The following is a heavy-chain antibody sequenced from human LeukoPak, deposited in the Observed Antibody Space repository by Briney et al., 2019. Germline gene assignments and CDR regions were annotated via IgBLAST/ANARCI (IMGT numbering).Heavy chain of an antibody. V-gene: IGHV3-23*01. CDR2: ISGSGGST. CDR1: GFTFSSYA. D-gene: IGHD6-19*01. CDR3: AKDLRYSSGWYYYYYGMDV. J-gene: IGHJ6*02. Sequence: PGGSLRLSCAASGFTFSSYAMSWVRQAPGKGLEWVSAISGSGGSTYYADSVKGRFTISRDNSKNTLYLQMNSLRAEDTAVYYCAKDLRYSSGWYYYYYGMDVWGQGTTVTVSS.